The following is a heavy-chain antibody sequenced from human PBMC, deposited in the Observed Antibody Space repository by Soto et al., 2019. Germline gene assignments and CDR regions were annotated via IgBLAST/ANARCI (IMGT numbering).Heavy chain of an antibody. D-gene: IGHD5-12*01. Sequence: AQVKSSCREPEYTFTGYNIPWVGRAPGQGREWMGIINPSGGSTSYAQKFQGRVTMTRDTSTSTVYMELSSLRSEDTAVYYCARDGRDGYNFDQYYYYGMDVWGQGTTVTVSS. V-gene: IGHV1-46*01. CDR1: EYTFTGYN. J-gene: IGHJ6*02. CDR2: INPSGGST. CDR3: ARDGRDGYNFDQYYYYGMDV.